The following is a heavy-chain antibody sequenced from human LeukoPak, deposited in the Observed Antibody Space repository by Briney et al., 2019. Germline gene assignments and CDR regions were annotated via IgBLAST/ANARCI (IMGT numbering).Heavy chain of an antibody. J-gene: IGHJ4*02. Sequence: PSETLSLTCTVSGGSISSYYWSWIRQPPGKGLEWIGYIYYSGSTNYNPSLKSRVTISVDTSKNQFSLKLSSVTAADTAVYYCARDPLYYDFWSGSFDYWGQGTLVTVSS. V-gene: IGHV4-59*12. CDR3: ARDPLYYDFWSGSFDY. CDR1: GGSISSYY. D-gene: IGHD3-3*01. CDR2: IYYSGST.